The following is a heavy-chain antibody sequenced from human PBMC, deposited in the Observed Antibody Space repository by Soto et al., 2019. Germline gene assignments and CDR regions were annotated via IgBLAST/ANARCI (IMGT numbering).Heavy chain of an antibody. V-gene: IGHV1-2*02. CDR3: AREASAVVPLDY. D-gene: IGHD2-15*01. CDR2: INPNSGDT. J-gene: IGHJ4*02. Sequence: ASVQVSCKASGYIFTAYSMHLLRQAPGQGLEWLGWINPNSGDTIYAQKFQDRVTMTCDTSVSTAYLELSSLSSDDTALYYCAREASAVVPLDYWGQGTLVTVSS. CDR1: GYIFTAYS.